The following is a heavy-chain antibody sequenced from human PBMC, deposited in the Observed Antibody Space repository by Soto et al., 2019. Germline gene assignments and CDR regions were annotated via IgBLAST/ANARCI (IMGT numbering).Heavy chain of an antibody. D-gene: IGHD2-2*01. Sequence: LSLTCTVSSASISSSSYTWGWIRQPPGKGLDWIGSIYYSGTTYYNPSLNSRVTVSVDTSKNQFSLKVTSVTAADTAVYYCARLHGYCISSSCHGHYAMDVWGQGTTVTVSS. CDR1: SASISSSSYT. CDR2: IYYSGTT. CDR3: ARLHGYCISSSCHGHYAMDV. J-gene: IGHJ6*02. V-gene: IGHV4-39*01.